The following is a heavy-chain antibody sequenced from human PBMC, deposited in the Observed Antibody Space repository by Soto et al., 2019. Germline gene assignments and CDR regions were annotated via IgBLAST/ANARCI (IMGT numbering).Heavy chain of an antibody. Sequence: SETLSLTCTVSGGSISSYYWSWIRQPPGKGLEWIGYIYYSGSTNYNPSLKSRVTISVDTSKNQFSLKLGSVTAADTAVYYCARGRVVAAPPGAFDIWGQGTMVTVS. D-gene: IGHD2-15*01. CDR1: GGSISSYY. J-gene: IGHJ3*02. CDR3: ARGRVVAAPPGAFDI. V-gene: IGHV4-59*01. CDR2: IYYSGST.